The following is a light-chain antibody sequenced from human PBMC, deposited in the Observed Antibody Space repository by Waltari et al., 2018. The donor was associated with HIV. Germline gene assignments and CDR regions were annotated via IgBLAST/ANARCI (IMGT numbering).Light chain of an antibody. CDR3: QTWGTGIQDVI. CDR1: SGHSQYP. V-gene: IGLV4-69*01. CDR2: INSDGYH. J-gene: IGLJ2*01. Sequence: QLVLTQSPSASDYLGASVMLPCTLSSGHSQYPTARYQQKPQRGPRFLIKINSDGYHNKGDGIPDRFSGSNSGAERSLIISSLQSEDEADYYCQTWGTGIQDVIFGGGTILTVL.